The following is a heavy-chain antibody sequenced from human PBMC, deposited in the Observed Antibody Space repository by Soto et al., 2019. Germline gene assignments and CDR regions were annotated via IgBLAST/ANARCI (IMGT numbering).Heavy chain of an antibody. Sequence: EVQLLESGGGLVRPGGSLRLSCAASGFTFYNYAMNWVRQAPGKGLEWVSTISGGGDGTYYADSVKGRFTISRDNSRNTVYLQMISLRAEDTAVYYCAKKGLGSIATYCTTGDCHYAFDVWGQGTVVTVSS. CDR1: GFTFYNYA. J-gene: IGHJ3*01. CDR2: ISGGGDGT. V-gene: IGHV3-23*01. D-gene: IGHD2-8*01. CDR3: AKKGLGSIATYCTTGDCHYAFDV.